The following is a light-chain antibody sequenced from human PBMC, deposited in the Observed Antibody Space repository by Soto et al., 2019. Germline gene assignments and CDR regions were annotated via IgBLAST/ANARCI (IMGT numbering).Light chain of an antibody. CDR1: QSISSR. CDR3: QQYESSAPYT. Sequence: DIPMTQSPSTLSASVGDKVTITCRASQSISSRSAWFQQKPGKAPKVLIYQASSLENGVPSRFSGSGAGTEFTLTISSLQPDDSATYYCQQYESSAPYTFGPGTKLEIK. J-gene: IGKJ2*01. V-gene: IGKV1-5*03. CDR2: QAS.